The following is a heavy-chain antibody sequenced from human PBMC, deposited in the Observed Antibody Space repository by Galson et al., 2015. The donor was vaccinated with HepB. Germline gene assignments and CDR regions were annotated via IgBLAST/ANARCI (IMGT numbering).Heavy chain of an antibody. Sequence: SETLSLTCGVSGGSLIITHYYWAWIRQSPGKGLEWIGSVHYSGHTYYNPSLKSRVTISLDTSKTQFSLRPRSVTAADTAVYYCARHSAVLAREIIVGSSASWIDPWGQGTLVTVAS. CDR3: ARHSAVLAREIIVGSSASWIDP. CDR1: GGSLIITHYY. D-gene: IGHD3-10*01. V-gene: IGHV4-39*01. J-gene: IGHJ5*02. CDR2: VHYSGHT.